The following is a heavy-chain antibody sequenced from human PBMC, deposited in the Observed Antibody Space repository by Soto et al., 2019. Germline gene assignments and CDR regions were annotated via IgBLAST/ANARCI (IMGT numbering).Heavy chain of an antibody. Sequence: QVQLVQSGAEVKKPGASVKVSCKASGYTFTGHYILWVRQAPGQGLEWMGWVNPISGGTIYAQKFLGCVTMTRETSTSTAYLELRSLTSDATAVYYCARAKNFGSGELDYWGQGTLVTVSS. V-gene: IGHV1-2*04. CDR3: ARAKNFGSGELDY. D-gene: IGHD3-10*01. CDR1: GYTFTGHY. CDR2: VNPISGGT. J-gene: IGHJ4*02.